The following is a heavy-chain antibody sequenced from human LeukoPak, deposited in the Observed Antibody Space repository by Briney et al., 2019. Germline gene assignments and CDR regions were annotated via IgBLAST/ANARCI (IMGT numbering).Heavy chain of an antibody. CDR1: GGSLSSHY. Sequence: SETLSLTCTVSGGSLSSHYWSWIRQPPGKGLEWIGYIYYSVYTNYNPSLKSRVTISVDTSKNQFSLKLSSVTAADTAVYYCARGLVGYFNYMDVWGKGTTVTVSS. D-gene: IGHD2-15*01. J-gene: IGHJ6*03. CDR2: IYYSVYT. V-gene: IGHV4-59*11. CDR3: ARGLVGYFNYMDV.